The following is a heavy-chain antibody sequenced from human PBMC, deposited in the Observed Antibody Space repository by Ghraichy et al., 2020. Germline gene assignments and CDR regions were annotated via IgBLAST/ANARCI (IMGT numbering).Heavy chain of an antibody. Sequence: GGSLRLSCAASGFSFSTYDMLWVRQATGKGLEWVSTIGTAGDTYYSGSVKGRFTISRENAKNSLYLQMNSLRAEDTGVYYCSRSRDGYKFDYWGQGTLVTVSS. D-gene: IGHD5-24*01. CDR3: SRSRDGYKFDY. J-gene: IGHJ4*02. CDR1: GFSFSTYD. V-gene: IGHV3-13*01. CDR2: IGTAGDT.